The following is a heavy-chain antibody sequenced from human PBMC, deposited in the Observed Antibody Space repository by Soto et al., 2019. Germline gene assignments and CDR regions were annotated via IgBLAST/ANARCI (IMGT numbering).Heavy chain of an antibody. CDR1: GFTFTNHW. D-gene: IGHD3-10*01. J-gene: IGHJ4*02. CDR3: ARELVYGSGCSDY. V-gene: IGHV3-74*01. Sequence: GGSLRLSCAASGFTFTNHWMHWVRQAPGKGLVWVSRIDEDGSSISYADSVQGRFIISRDNAKNTLYLQLNNLGAEDTAVYYCARELVYGSGCSDYWGPGTLVTVSS. CDR2: IDEDGSSI.